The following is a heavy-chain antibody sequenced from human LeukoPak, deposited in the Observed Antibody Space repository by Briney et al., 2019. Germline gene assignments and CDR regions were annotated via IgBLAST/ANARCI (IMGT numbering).Heavy chain of an antibody. Sequence: GGSLRLSCAASGFTVSSNYMSWVRQAPGKGLEWVSVIYSGGSTYYADSVKGRFTISRDNSKNTLYLQTNSLRAEDTAVYYCARASGGSGYWTRYFDYWGQGTLVTVSS. D-gene: IGHD3-3*01. CDR1: GFTVSSNY. CDR3: ARASGGSGYWTRYFDY. CDR2: IYSGGST. J-gene: IGHJ4*02. V-gene: IGHV3-66*02.